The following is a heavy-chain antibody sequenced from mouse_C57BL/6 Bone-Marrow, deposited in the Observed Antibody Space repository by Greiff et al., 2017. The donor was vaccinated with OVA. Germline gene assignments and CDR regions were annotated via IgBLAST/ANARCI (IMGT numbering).Heavy chain of an antibody. Sequence: EVQLVESGGDLVKPGGSLKLSCAASGFTFSSYGLSWVRQTPDKRLEWVATISSGGSYTYYPDSVKGRFTISRDNAKNTLYLHMSSLKSEDTAKYYCARRWLPWYFDVWGTGTTVTVSS. D-gene: IGHD2-3*01. J-gene: IGHJ1*03. V-gene: IGHV5-6*01. CDR1: GFTFSSYG. CDR2: ISSGGSYT. CDR3: ARRWLPWYFDV.